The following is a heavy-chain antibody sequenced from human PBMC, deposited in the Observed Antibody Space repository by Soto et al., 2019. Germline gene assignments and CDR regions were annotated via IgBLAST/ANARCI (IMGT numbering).Heavy chain of an antibody. CDR3: ARDRSPGSSSWYDY. V-gene: IGHV6-1*01. Sequence: SQTLSLTCAICGDSVSSNSAAWNWIRQSPSRGLEWLGRTYYGSKWYNDYAVSVKSRITINPDTSKNQFSLHLHSVTPEDTAVYYCARDRSPGSSSWYDYWGQGTLVTVSS. J-gene: IGHJ4*02. D-gene: IGHD6-13*01. CDR1: GDSVSSNSAA. CDR2: TYYGSKWYN.